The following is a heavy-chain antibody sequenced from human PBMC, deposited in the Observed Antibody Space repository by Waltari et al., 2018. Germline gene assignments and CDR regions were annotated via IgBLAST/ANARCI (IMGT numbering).Heavy chain of an antibody. J-gene: IGHJ1*01. CDR1: GFTSVTHA. D-gene: IGHD1-20*01. Sequence: EVQLLESGGGLVQPGGSLRLSCQASGFTSVTHAINWVRQAPGKGLEWVSSISVSDATYYADSVKGRFTISRDYSDNTVYLQMDSLRADDTAVYFCAKPFYNWDDPLLSWGQGTPVTVSS. CDR2: ISVSDAT. V-gene: IGHV3-23*01. CDR3: AKPFYNWDDPLLS.